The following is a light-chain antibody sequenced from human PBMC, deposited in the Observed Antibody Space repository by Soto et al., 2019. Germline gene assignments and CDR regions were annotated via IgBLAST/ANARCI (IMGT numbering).Light chain of an antibody. V-gene: IGLV2-14*01. CDR1: SSDVGGYNY. Sequence: QSVLTQPASVSGSPGQSITISCTGTSSDVGGYNYVSWYQQHPGKAPKLMIYDVSNRPSGVSNRFSGSKSGNTASLAISGLQAEDESDYYCSSYTSCSTYVFGTGPKVTVL. CDR3: SSYTSCSTYV. CDR2: DVS. J-gene: IGLJ1*01.